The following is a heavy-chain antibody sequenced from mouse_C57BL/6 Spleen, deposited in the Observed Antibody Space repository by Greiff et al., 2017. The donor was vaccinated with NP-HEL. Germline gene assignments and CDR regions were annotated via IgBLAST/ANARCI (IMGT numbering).Heavy chain of an antibody. CDR1: GFTFTDYY. V-gene: IGHV7-3*01. D-gene: IGHD1-1*01. Sequence: EVKVVESGGGLVQPGGSLSLSCAASGFTFTDYYMSWVRQPPGKALEWLGFIRNKANGYTTEYSASVKGRFTISRDNSQSILYLQMNALGAEDRATYYCARYSTVVARDWYFDVWGTGTTVTVSS. J-gene: IGHJ1*03. CDR2: IRNKANGYTT. CDR3: ARYSTVVARDWYFDV.